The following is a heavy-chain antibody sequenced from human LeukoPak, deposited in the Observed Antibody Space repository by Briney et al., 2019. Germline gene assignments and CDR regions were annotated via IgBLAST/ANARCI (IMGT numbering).Heavy chain of an antibody. Sequence: SESLSLTSTLPGASTPNNYWSWSRQPLGQGLKWSGYTSTSVDTNYTPSLKSRVPISVDTPKQAFSRKLTSITAVETPVYSSARELLGAFDDWGQGAIVAAAS. CDR3: ARELLGAFDD. D-gene: IGHD1-26*01. CDR2: TSTSVDT. J-gene: IGHJ3*01. CDR1: GASTPNNY. V-gene: IGHV4-4*09.